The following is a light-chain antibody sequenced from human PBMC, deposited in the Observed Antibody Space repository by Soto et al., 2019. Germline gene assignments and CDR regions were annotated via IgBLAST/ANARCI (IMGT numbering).Light chain of an antibody. CDR2: DVT. J-gene: IGLJ1*01. CDR3: SSYTPSNTRQIV. V-gene: IGLV2-14*03. Sequence: ASVKRAAGQAIRLSSTRTSSDVGGYNYVSWYQHHPGKAPKLIIYDVTNRPSGVANPFSGPKSGNTASLTISGLQPEDEADYYCSSYTPSNTRQIVFGTGTKLTVL. CDR1: SSDVGGYNY.